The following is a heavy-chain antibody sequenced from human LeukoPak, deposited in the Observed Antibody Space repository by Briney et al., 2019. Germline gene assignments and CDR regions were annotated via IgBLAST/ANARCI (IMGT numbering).Heavy chain of an antibody. J-gene: IGHJ4*02. V-gene: IGHV3-21*01. D-gene: IGHD3-16*02. Sequence: GGSLRLSCAASGFTFSSYSMNWVRQAPGKGLEWVSSISSSSSYIYYADSVKGRFTISRDNAKNSLYLQMNSLRAEDTAVYYCARADTVWGSYRPFDYWGQGTLVTVSS. CDR2: ISSSSSYI. CDR1: GFTFSSYS. CDR3: ARADTVWGSYRPFDY.